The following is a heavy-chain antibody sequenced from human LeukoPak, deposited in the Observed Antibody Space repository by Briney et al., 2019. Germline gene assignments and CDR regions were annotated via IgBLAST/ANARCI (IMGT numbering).Heavy chain of an antibody. J-gene: IGHJ4*02. CDR1: GFTFSGYA. V-gene: IGHV3-30-3*01. CDR3: ARDHLRYFDWLLSGSDY. Sequence: GGSLRLSCAASGFTFSGYAMHWVRQAPGKGLEWVAVISYDGSNKYYADSVKGRFTISRDNSKNTLYLQMNSLRAEDTAVYYCARDHLRYFDWLLSGSDYWGQGTLVTVSS. CDR2: ISYDGSNK. D-gene: IGHD3-9*01.